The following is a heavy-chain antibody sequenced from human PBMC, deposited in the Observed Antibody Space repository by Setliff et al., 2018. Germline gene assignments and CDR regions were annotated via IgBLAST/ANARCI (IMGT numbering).Heavy chain of an antibody. CDR1: GFTFSTYR. J-gene: IGHJ4*02. D-gene: IGHD6-25*01. CDR2: IWDDGVKN. CDR3: ARGNSGGDY. V-gene: IGHV3-33*08. Sequence: GGSLRLSCAASGFTFSTYRMHWVRQAPGQGLEWVAVIWDDGVKNYHADSVTGRFTSSRDNAKNTLYLQMNSLRAEDTAVYYCARGNSGGDYWGQGTQVTVSA.